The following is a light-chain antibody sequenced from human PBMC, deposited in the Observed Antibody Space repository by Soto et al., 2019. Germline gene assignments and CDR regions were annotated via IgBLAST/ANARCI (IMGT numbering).Light chain of an antibody. CDR1: QDISYY. CDR3: QEYDNLPS. J-gene: IGKJ3*01. CDR2: DAS. Sequence: DVQMTQSPSSLSASVGDRVTITCQASQDISYYLNWYQQKPGKAPELLIYDASNLETGVPSRYSGSGSGSDFRFSISSLQPEDIATYYCQEYDNLPSFGPGTNVDIK. V-gene: IGKV1-33*01.